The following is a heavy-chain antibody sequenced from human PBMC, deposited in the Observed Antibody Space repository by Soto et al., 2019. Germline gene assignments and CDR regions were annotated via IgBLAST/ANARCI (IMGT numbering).Heavy chain of an antibody. J-gene: IGHJ6*02. D-gene: IGHD3-3*01. CDR2: IWYDGSNK. Sequence: GSLRLSCAASGFTFSSYGMHWVRQAPGKGLEWVAVIWYDGSNKYYADSVKGRFTISRDNSKNTLYLQMNSLRAEDTAVYYCARDLTYYDFWSGYAPFYYYYGMDVWGQGTTVTVSS. V-gene: IGHV3-33*01. CDR3: ARDLTYYDFWSGYAPFYYYYGMDV. CDR1: GFTFSSYG.